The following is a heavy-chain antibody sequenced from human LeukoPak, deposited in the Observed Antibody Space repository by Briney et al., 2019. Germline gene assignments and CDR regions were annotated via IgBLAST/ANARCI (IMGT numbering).Heavy chain of an antibody. CDR1: GFTFNHYG. V-gene: IGHV3-33*01. Sequence: GGSLRLSCAATGFTFNHYGMHWVRQAPGKGLEWVAVIWSDGTNTYYTDSVKGRFTISRVDSEKTVYLQMKNLRPDDTGVYNCARDAQRGFDYSNSLQYWGQGTPVTVST. D-gene: IGHD4-11*01. J-gene: IGHJ4*02. CDR2: IWSDGTNT. CDR3: ARDAQRGFDYSNSLQY.